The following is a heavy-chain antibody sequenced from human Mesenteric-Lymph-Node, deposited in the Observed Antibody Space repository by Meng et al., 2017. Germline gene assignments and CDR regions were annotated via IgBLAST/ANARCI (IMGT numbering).Heavy chain of an antibody. CDR1: GGSISSGGHS. CDR3: ARVDSSGYFLDY. V-gene: IGHV4-31*03. Sequence: QVQLQESGPGLVKPSQTLALSCTVSGGSISSGGHSWSWIRQHPGKGLEWIAYIYYSGSTYYNPSLKSRVILSVDTSENQFSLKLSSVTAADTAVYYCARVDSSGYFLDYWGQGTLVTVSS. J-gene: IGHJ4*01. CDR2: IYYSGST. D-gene: IGHD3-22*01.